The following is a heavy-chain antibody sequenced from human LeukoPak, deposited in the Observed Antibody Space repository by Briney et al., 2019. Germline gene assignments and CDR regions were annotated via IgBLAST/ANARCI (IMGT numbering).Heavy chain of an antibody. Sequence: PSETLSLTCAVSGGSISSSNWWSWVRQPPGKGLEWIGEIYHSGSTNYNPSLKSRVTISVDTSKNQFSLKLSSVTAADTAVYYCARDRGIEGYCSGGSCYYNNWFDPWGQGTLVTVSS. J-gene: IGHJ5*02. V-gene: IGHV4-4*02. CDR3: ARDRGIEGYCSGGSCYYNNWFDP. CDR2: IYHSGST. CDR1: GGSISSSNW. D-gene: IGHD2-15*01.